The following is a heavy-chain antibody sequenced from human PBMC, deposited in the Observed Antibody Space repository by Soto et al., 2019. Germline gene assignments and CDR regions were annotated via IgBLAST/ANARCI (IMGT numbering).Heavy chain of an antibody. CDR1: GFTCSSYA. D-gene: IGHD3-22*01. CDR2: ISASGNST. V-gene: IGHV3-23*01. Sequence: EVQLFESGGGLVQTGGSLRLSCAASGFTCSSYAMKWVRQAPGKGLEWVATISASGNSTYYADSVKGRFSISKDDSKNKLYLQMNSLRADDTAIYYCAKGVAYYDSHGGIDYWGQGILVAVSS. CDR3: AKGVAYYDSHGGIDY. J-gene: IGHJ4*02.